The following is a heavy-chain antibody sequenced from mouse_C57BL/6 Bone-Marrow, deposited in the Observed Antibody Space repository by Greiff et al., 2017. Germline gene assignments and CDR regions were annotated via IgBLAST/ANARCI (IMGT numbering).Heavy chain of an antibody. Sequence: QVQLQQPGAELVKPGASVKLSCKASGYTFTSYWMHWVKQRPGQGLEWIGMIHPNSGSTNYNEKFKSKATLTVDKSSSTAYMQLSSLTSEDSAVYYCARLLRIAWFAYWGQGTLVTVSA. D-gene: IGHD1-1*01. CDR1: GYTFTSYW. V-gene: IGHV1-64*01. CDR3: ARLLRIAWFAY. CDR2: IHPNSGST. J-gene: IGHJ3*01.